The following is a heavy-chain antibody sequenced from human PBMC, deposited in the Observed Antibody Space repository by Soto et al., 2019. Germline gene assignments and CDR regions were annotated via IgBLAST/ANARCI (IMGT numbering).Heavy chain of an antibody. V-gene: IGHV3-23*01. CDR2: VSASGLNT. Sequence: EVQLLESGGTLVQPGGSLTLSCAASGFTFSTYAMAWVRQAPGKGLEWVSGVSASGLNTDYADPVKGRFYISRDNSKNTVSLHMNSLRAEDTALYYCAKDRLRRTSGYFFDHWGQGTPVTVSS. CDR3: AKDRLRRTSGYFFDH. J-gene: IGHJ4*02. D-gene: IGHD1-1*01. CDR1: GFTFSTYA.